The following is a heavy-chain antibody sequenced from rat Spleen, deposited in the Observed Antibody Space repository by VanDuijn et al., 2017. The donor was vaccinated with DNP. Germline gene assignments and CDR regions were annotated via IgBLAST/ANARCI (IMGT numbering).Heavy chain of an antibody. Sequence: EVLLVESDGGLVQPGRSLKLSCAVSGFTFSDYYMAWVRQAPAKGLEWVATLSYNGGTPYYRDSAKGRFTISRDNAQSTLYLQMDSLRSEDTATYYCARHRTIMPYYYAMDAWGQGASVTVSS. D-gene: IGHD1-12*01. CDR3: ARHRTIMPYYYAMDA. J-gene: IGHJ4*01. CDR1: GFTFSDYY. CDR2: LSYNGGTP. V-gene: IGHV5-7*01.